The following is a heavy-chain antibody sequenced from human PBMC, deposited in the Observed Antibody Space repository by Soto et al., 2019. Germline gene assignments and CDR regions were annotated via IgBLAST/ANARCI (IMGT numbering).Heavy chain of an antibody. CDR2: VHYSGST. D-gene: IGHD2-2*01. V-gene: IGHV4-59*01. CDR3: ARVNQLAPKRNAFDI. CDR1: GDSITSFF. J-gene: IGHJ3*02. Sequence: KTSETLSLTCSVSGDSITSFFWSWVRQPPGKGLEWIGYVHYSGSTNYNPSLKSRLTMSVDTSKNHFSLRLDSVTAADTAVYYCARVNQLAPKRNAFDIWGQGTMVTVSS.